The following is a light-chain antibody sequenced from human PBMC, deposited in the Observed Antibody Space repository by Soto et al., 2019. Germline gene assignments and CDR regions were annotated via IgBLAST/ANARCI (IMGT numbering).Light chain of an antibody. CDR2: GAS. V-gene: IGKV3-20*01. CDR1: ESVSSSY. CDR3: QQYGSSRHT. Sequence: EIVLTQSPGTLSLSPGERATLSCRASESVSSSYLAWYQQKPGQAPRLLIYGASSRATGIPDRFSGSGSGTDFTLTISRLEPEDFAVYHCQQYGSSRHTFGQGTKLEIK. J-gene: IGKJ2*01.